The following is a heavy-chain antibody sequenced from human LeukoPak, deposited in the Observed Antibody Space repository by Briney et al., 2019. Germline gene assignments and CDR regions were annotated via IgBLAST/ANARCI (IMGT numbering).Heavy chain of an antibody. D-gene: IGHD3-3*01. CDR2: IDIVGTRT. Sequence: GGSLRLSCAGSGFTFSNYWVHWVRQAPGKGLVWVARIDIVGTRTDYADSVRGRFTISRDNVKNTIHLQTNSLTAEDTAVYYCVRSMSGRNDFWGQGTVVSVSS. CDR1: GFTFSNYW. CDR3: VRSMSGRNDF. V-gene: IGHV3-74*01. J-gene: IGHJ4*02.